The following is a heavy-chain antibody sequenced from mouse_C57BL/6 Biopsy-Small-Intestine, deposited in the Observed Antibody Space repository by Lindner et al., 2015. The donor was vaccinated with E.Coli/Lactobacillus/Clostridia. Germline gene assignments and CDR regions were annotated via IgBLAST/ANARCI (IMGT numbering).Heavy chain of an antibody. Sequence: VQLQESGAELMKPGASVKLSCKATGYTFTGYWIEWVRQRPGHGLEWIGEILPGSGSTNYNEKFKGKATLTADKSSSTAYMQLSSLTSEDSAVYFCARSYYGSTLYYFDYWGQGTTLTVSS. V-gene: IGHV1-9*01. CDR3: ARSYYGSTLYYFDY. D-gene: IGHD1-1*01. CDR2: ILPGSGST. CDR1: GYTFTGYW. J-gene: IGHJ2*01.